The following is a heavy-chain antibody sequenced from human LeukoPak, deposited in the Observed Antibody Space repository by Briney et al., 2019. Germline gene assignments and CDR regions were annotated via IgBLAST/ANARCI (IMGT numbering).Heavy chain of an antibody. J-gene: IGHJ4*02. CDR2: ISGSGGNT. V-gene: IGHV3-23*01. Sequence: GGSLRLSRAASGFTFSSYAMSWVRQAPGKGLEWVAAISGSGGNTYSADSVKGRFTISRDSSKNTLFLQMNSLRAEDTAVYYCAIVSRSTWHFDYWGQGTLVTVSS. CDR3: AIVSRSTWHFDY. CDR1: GFTFSSYA. D-gene: IGHD2-2*01.